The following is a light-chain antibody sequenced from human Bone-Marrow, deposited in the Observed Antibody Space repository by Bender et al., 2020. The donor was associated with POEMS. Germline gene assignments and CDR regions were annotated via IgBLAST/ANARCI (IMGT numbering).Light chain of an antibody. Sequence: PGQAPNLLIFRDSKRPSGIPDRFSGSRSGNTASLTISGLQADDEADYHCTSYTRSSTLVFGGGTKLTVL. CDR2: RDS. CDR3: TSYTRSSTLV. J-gene: IGLJ3*02. V-gene: IGLV2-14*02.